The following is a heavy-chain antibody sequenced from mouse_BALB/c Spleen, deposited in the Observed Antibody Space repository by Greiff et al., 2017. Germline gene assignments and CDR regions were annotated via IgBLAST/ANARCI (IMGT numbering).Heavy chain of an antibody. V-gene: IGHV14-3*02. J-gene: IGHJ4*01. CDR1: GFNIKDTY. CDR3: ARVGGSYAMDY. Sequence: VQLQQSGAELVKPGASVKLSCTASGFNIKDTYMHWVKQRPEQGLEWIGRIDPANGNTKYDPKFQGKATITADTSSNTAYLQLSSLTSEDTAVYFCARVGGSYAMDYWGQGTSVTVSS. D-gene: IGHD3-3*01. CDR2: IDPANGNT.